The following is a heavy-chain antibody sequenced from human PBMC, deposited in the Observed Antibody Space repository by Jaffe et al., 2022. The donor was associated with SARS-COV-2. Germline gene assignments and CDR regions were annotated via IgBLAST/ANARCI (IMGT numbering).Heavy chain of an antibody. J-gene: IGHJ6*02. Sequence: EVQLVESGGGLVQPGGSLRLSCAASGFTFSSYDMHWVRQATGKGLEWVSAIGTAGDTYYPGSVKGRFTISRENAKNSLYLQMNSLRAGDTAVYYCARGGFFSWDYGMDVWGQGTTVTVSS. V-gene: IGHV3-13*01. CDR3: ARGGFFSWDYGMDV. CDR2: IGTAGDT. D-gene: IGHD1-26*01. CDR1: GFTFSSYD.